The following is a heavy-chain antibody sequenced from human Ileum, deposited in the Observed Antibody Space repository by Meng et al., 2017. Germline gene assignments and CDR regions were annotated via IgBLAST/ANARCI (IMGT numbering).Heavy chain of an antibody. D-gene: IGHD3-22*01. CDR3: ARDRDSSGYYPY. CDR1: GGSISSGDYY. J-gene: IGHJ4*02. CDR2: IYYSGST. V-gene: IGHV4-30-4*01. Sequence: QVQLQESGPGLVKPSQTLSLTCTVSGGSISSGDYYWSWIRQPPGKGLEWIGYIYYSGSTYYNPSLKSRLTISVDTSKNQFSLKLSSVTAADAAVYYCARDRDSSGYYPYWDPGTLVTVSS.